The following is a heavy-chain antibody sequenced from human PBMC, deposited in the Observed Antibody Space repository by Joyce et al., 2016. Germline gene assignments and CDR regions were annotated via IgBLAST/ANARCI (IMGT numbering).Heavy chain of an antibody. Sequence: EVQLVESGGGLVQPGGSLRLSCVDSGFTFSGSTMHWVRQASGKGLEWVGRIRNKVNSYATAYAASVKGRFSITRDDSENTAYLQMNSLKTEDTAVYYCTSRAAAGTMNYFDYWGQGTLVTVSS. D-gene: IGHD6-13*01. CDR2: IRNKVNSYAT. J-gene: IGHJ4*02. V-gene: IGHV3-73*02. CDR3: TSRAAAGTMNYFDY. CDR1: GFTFSGST.